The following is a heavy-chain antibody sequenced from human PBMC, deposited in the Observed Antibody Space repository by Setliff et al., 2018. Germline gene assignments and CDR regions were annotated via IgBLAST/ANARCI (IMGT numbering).Heavy chain of an antibody. CDR3: ARGTDYHGSGSYWAKDV. CDR2: INPRTGVT. Sequence: ASVKVSCKASGYTFTGHYIHWVRQAPGQGLKWMGWINPRTGVTNYAQKFQGRVTMTRDTSITTVYIDLSSLKSDDTAVYYCARGTDYHGSGSYWAKDVWGKGTTVTVSS. V-gene: IGHV1-2*02. D-gene: IGHD3-10*01. CDR1: GYTFTGHY. J-gene: IGHJ6*04.